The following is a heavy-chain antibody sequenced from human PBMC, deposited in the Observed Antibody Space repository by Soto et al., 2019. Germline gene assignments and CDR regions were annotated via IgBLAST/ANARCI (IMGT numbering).Heavy chain of an antibody. D-gene: IGHD3-16*02. V-gene: IGHV3-33*01. CDR1: GLTFSSYG. Sequence: GGYLRLSWAASGLTFSSYGMHWVRQAPGKGLEWVAVIWYDGSNKYYADSVKGRFTISRDNSKNTLYLQMNSLRAEDTAVYYCAIENFIAVHYDAFEIWGQGTIVTVSS. CDR2: IWYDGSNK. J-gene: IGHJ3*02. CDR3: AIENFIAVHYDAFEI.